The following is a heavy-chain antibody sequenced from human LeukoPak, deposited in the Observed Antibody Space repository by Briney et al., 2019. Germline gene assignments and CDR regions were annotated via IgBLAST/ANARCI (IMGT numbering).Heavy chain of an antibody. CDR3: ARVRGSRYATLDY. CDR1: GFIFSGYA. J-gene: IGHJ4*02. Sequence: PGGSLRLSCAASGFIFSGYAMHWVRQGPGKGLEWVAVISYDENNKYYADSVKGRFIISRDNSKNTLYLQMNSLRAEDTAVYYCARVRGSRYATLDYWGQGTLVTVSS. CDR2: ISYDENNK. V-gene: IGHV3-30-3*01. D-gene: IGHD5-18*01.